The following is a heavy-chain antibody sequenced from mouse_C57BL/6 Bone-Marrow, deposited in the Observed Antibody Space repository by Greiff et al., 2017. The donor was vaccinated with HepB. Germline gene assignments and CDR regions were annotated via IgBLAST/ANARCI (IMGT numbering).Heavy chain of an antibody. CDR1: GYTFTSYT. Sequence: VQLQQSGAELARPGASVKMSCKASGYTFTSYTMHWVKQRPGQGLEWIGYINPSSGYTKYNQKFKDKATLTADKSSSTAYMQLSSLKSEDSAVYYCVYYSWFAYWGQGTLVTVSA. D-gene: IGHD1-1*01. CDR3: VYYSWFAY. CDR2: INPSSGYT. J-gene: IGHJ3*01. V-gene: IGHV1-4*01.